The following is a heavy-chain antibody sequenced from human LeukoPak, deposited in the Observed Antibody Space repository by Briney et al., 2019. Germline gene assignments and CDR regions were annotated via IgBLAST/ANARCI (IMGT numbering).Heavy chain of an antibody. V-gene: IGHV1-18*01. D-gene: IGHD3-10*01. Sequence: GASVKVSCKASGYTFTSYGISWVRQAPGQGLEWMGWISAYNGNTNYAQKLQGRVTMTTDTSTSTAYMELRSLRSDDTAVYYCAREPKLNYYGSGSYFYYWGQGTLVTVSS. CDR2: ISAYNGNT. CDR3: AREPKLNYYGSGSYFYY. J-gene: IGHJ4*02. CDR1: GYTFTSYG.